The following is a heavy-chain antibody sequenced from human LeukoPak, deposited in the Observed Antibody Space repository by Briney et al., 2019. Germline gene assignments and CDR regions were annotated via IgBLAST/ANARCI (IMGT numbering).Heavy chain of an antibody. CDR2: INSDGSTT. J-gene: IGHJ3*02. V-gene: IGHV3-74*01. CDR3: GRMGVAGGFDM. Sequence: PGGSLRLSCAASGFTFSTYWVHRVRQPPGKGLVWVSRINSDGSTTIHADSVKGRFTISRDNAKNTLYLQMNSLRAEDTAVYYCGRMGVAGGFDMWGQGTMVTVSS. D-gene: IGHD1-26*01. CDR1: GFTFSTYW.